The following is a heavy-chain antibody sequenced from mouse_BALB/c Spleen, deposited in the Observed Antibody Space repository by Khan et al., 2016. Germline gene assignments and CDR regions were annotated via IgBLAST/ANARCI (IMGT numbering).Heavy chain of an antibody. CDR1: GYTFTRYY. Sequence: VQLQESGPELVKPGASVRISCKASGYTFTRYYIHWVKQRPGQGLEWIGWIFPGNFNTKYNEKFKDKATLTADKSSSTAYIQLSSLPSEATAVYSGASRPYWEDYVKDYWGQGTSVTVSS. D-gene: IGHD4-1*01. CDR3: ASRPYWEDYVKDY. V-gene: IGHV1S56*01. J-gene: IGHJ4*01. CDR2: IFPGNFNT.